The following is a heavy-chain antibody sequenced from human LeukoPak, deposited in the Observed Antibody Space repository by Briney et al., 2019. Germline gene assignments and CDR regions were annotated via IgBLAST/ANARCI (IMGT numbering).Heavy chain of an antibody. Sequence: GGSLRLSCAASGLSFCDARMSGVGQAPGKGVEWVGRMTYKADGGATEYDAPVKGRFTISSDESKNTLYLQMDSLKIEDTAVYYCTTIGGPGATTPRHWGQGTLVTVSS. CDR1: GLSFCDAR. CDR2: MTYKADGGAT. J-gene: IGHJ4*02. D-gene: IGHD1-26*01. V-gene: IGHV3-15*01. CDR3: TTIGGPGATTPRH.